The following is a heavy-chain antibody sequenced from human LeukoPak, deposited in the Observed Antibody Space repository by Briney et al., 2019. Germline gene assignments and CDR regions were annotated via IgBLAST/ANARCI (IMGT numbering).Heavy chain of an antibody. CDR2: IKQDGSEK. Sequence: TGGSLRLSCAASEFTFSTYWMTWVRQAPGKGLEWVADIKQDGSEKYYVDSVKGRFTISRQNAKKSLFLQMNSLRAEDTAVYYCAGDSSGWYNYYYYMDVWGKGTTVTVSS. D-gene: IGHD6-19*01. CDR3: AGDSSGWYNYYYYMDV. J-gene: IGHJ6*03. V-gene: IGHV3-7*01. CDR1: EFTFSTYW.